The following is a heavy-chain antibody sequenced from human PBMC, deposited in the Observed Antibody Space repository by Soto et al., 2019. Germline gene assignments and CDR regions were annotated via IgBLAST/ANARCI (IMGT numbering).Heavy chain of an antibody. V-gene: IGHV4-38-2*01. D-gene: IGHD1-26*01. J-gene: IGHJ4*02. CDR2: IYRSGTT. Sequence: SETLSLTCVVSNFSISSGYYWGWIRQSPGKGLEWIASIYRSGTTSYNPSLKSRVTISVDPSKNQFSLMLTAVTAADTAVYYCARTHSGSYYSGFNYWGRGSLVTVSS. CDR3: ARTHSGSYYSGFNY. CDR1: NFSISSGYY.